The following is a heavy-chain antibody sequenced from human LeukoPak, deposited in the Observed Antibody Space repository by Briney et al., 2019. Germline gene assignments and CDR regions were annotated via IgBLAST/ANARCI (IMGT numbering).Heavy chain of an antibody. CDR3: ARRLLWFGELLSSDP. V-gene: IGHV4-34*01. CDR2: INHSGST. Sequence: TPSETLSLTCAVYGGSFSGYYWSWIRQPPGKGLEWIGEINHSGSTNYNPSLKSRVTISVDTSKNQFSLKLSSVTAADTAVYYCARRLLWFGELLSSDPWGQGTPVTVSS. D-gene: IGHD3-10*01. CDR1: GGSFSGYY. J-gene: IGHJ5*02.